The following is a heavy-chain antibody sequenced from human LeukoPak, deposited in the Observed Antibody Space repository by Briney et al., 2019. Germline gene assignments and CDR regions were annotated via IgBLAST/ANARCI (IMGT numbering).Heavy chain of an antibody. CDR3: ARHVGYCSGGSCYSDWFDP. Sequence: GESLKISCKASGYSFTTYWVAWVRQMPGKGLEWMGMISPGDFDTRYTPSFKGQVTISADKSISTAYLQWSSLKASDTAMYYCARHVGYCSGGSCYSDWFDPWGQGTLVTVSS. V-gene: IGHV5-51*01. D-gene: IGHD2-15*01. CDR1: GYSFTTYW. CDR2: ISPGDFDT. J-gene: IGHJ5*02.